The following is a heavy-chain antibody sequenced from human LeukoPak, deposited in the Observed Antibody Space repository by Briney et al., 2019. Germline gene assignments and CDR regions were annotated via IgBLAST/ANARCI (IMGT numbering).Heavy chain of an antibody. Sequence: SETLSLTCAVYGGSFSGYYWSWIRQPPGKGLEWIGEINHSGSTNYNPSLKSRVTISVDTSKNQFSLKLSSVTAADTAVYYCARDRRTSGSGSYYPPYYYYYGMDVWGQGTTVTASS. CDR3: ARDRRTSGSGSYYPPYYYYYGMDV. CDR1: GGSFSGYY. D-gene: IGHD3-10*01. V-gene: IGHV4-34*01. J-gene: IGHJ6*02. CDR2: INHSGST.